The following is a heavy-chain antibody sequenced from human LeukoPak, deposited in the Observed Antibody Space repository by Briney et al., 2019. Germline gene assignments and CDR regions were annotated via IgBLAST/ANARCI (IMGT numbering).Heavy chain of an antibody. CDR1: GGSISSSSYY. CDR2: ISYSGST. V-gene: IGHV4-31*03. J-gene: IGHJ4*02. D-gene: IGHD1-26*01. CDR3: ARDSGSYYFDY. Sequence: SETLSLTCTVSGGSISSSSYYWGWIRQRPGKGLEWIGYISYSGSTYYNPSLKSRVTISVDTSKNQLSLKLSSVTAADTAVYYCARDSGSYYFDYWGQGTLVTVSS.